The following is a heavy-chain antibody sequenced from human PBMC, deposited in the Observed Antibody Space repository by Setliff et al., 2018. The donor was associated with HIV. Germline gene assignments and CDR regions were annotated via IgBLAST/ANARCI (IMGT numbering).Heavy chain of an antibody. V-gene: IGHV1-18*01. CDR2: ICTQNGNT. CDR3: AREGLWFGDRGFYMDV. Sequence: ASVKVSCKASGYSFTTYGVYWVRQAPGQGLEWMGWICTQNGNTNYAQKFQGRVTMTTDTSTNTAYMDLSSLTSDDTAVYYCAREGLWFGDRGFYMDVWGQGTLVTVSS. D-gene: IGHD3-10*01. CDR1: GYSFTTYG. J-gene: IGHJ4*02.